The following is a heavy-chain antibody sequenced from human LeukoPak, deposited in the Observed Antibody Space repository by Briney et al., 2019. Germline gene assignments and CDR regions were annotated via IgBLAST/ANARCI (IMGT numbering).Heavy chain of an antibody. CDR1: GFTFSNYW. D-gene: IGHD1-26*01. V-gene: IGHV3-7*03. J-gene: IGHJ4*02. CDR3: ARGGWALC. Sequence: GGSLRLSCAASGFTFSNYWMSWVRQAPGKGLEWVANIKLDGSEKNYVDSVKGRFTISRDNAKNSLYLQMNGLRAEDTAVYYCARGGWALCWGQGTLVTVSS. CDR2: IKLDGSEK.